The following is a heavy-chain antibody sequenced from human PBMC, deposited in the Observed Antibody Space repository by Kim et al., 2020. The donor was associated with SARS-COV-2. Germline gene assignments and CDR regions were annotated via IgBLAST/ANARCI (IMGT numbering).Heavy chain of an antibody. CDR1: GASFKDYY. D-gene: IGHD3-16*01. CDR2: INHFGTT. J-gene: IGHJ4*02. Sequence: SETLSLTCAVFGASFKDYYWSWVRQPPGKGLEWIGEINHFGTTKINPSLKSRATLSVDTSKNQVFLNLTSVTAADTAVYFCASAYRHTTLGDYWGLGTLVTVSS. CDR3: ASAYRHTTLGDY. V-gene: IGHV4-34*04.